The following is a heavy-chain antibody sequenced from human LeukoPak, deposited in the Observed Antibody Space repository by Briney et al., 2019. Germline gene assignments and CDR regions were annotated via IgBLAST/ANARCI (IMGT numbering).Heavy chain of an antibody. J-gene: IGHJ4*02. CDR1: GFTFSNYA. D-gene: IGHD3-22*01. CDR3: AKDSTYDSGGYLFDN. Sequence: PGGSLRLSCAASGFTFSNYAMSWVRQAPGKGLEWVSTISGRGGSTYYADFVKGRFTISRDNSKNTLYLQMNSLRAEDTAVYYCAKDSTYDSGGYLFDNWGQGTLVTVSS. V-gene: IGHV3-23*01. CDR2: ISGRGGST.